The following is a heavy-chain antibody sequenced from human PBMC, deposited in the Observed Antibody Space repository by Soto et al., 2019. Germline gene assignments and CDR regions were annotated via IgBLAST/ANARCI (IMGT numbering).Heavy chain of an antibody. V-gene: IGHV4-61*08. CDR3: AGSDSSSWYLSFDP. Sequence: SETLSLTYAVSGGSISSGGYCWSWIRQQPGKGLEWIGYIYHSGSNNYNPSLKSRVTISVDTSKNQFSLKLSSVTAADTAVYYCAGSDSSSWYLSFDPWGQGTLVTVSS. D-gene: IGHD6-13*01. J-gene: IGHJ5*02. CDR2: IYHSGSN. CDR1: GGSISSGGYC.